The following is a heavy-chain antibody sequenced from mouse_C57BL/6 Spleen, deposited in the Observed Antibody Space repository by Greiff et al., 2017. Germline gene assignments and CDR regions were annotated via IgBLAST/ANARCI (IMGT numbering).Heavy chain of an antibody. CDR2: IDPENGDT. CDR1: GFTFKDDY. Sequence: EVMLVESGAELVRPGASVKLSCTASGFTFKDDYMHWVKQRPEQGLEWIGWIDPENGDTEYASKFQGKATITADTSSNTAYLQLSSLTSEDTAVYYCTKAGYFDYWGQGTTLTVSS. V-gene: IGHV14-4*01. CDR3: TKAGYFDY. J-gene: IGHJ2*01.